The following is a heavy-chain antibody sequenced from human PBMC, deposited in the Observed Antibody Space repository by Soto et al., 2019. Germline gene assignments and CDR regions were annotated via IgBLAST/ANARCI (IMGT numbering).Heavy chain of an antibody. V-gene: IGHV3-30-3*01. D-gene: IGHD4-17*01. Sequence: GGSLRLSCAASGFTFSSYAMHWVRQAPGKGLEWVAVISYDGSNKYYADSVKGRFTISRDNSKNTLYLQMNSLRAEDTAVYYCARVGYDYGDLYYYYYGMDVWGQGTTVTVSS. CDR2: ISYDGSNK. CDR3: ARVGYDYGDLYYYYYGMDV. J-gene: IGHJ6*02. CDR1: GFTFSSYA.